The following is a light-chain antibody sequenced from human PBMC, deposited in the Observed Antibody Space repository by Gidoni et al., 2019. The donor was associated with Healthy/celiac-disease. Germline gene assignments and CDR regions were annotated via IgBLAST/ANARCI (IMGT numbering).Light chain of an antibody. Sequence: DIQMTKSPSSLSASVGDRVTITCQASQDISNYLNWYQQKPGKAPKLLIYDASNLETGVPSRFSGSGSGTDFTFTIISLHPEYIATYYCQQYDNLPLTFGGGTKVEIK. CDR3: QQYDNLPLT. CDR1: QDISNY. V-gene: IGKV1-33*01. J-gene: IGKJ4*02. CDR2: DAS.